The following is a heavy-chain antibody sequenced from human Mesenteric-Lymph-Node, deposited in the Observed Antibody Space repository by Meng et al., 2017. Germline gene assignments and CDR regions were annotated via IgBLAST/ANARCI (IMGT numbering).Heavy chain of an antibody. D-gene: IGHD4-17*01. CDR1: GYTFTAFY. V-gene: IGHV1-2*06. J-gene: IGHJ5*02. CDR2: INPNDGYT. CDR3: ARGHDYGDSDL. Sequence: QVPLVQAAADVKKPGASVKVSCKASGYTFTAFYIHWVRQAPGQGLEWMGRINPNDGYTNYAQRFQGRVTMSRDTSITTAYMDITSLRSDDTAVYFCARGHDYGDSDLWGQGTLVTVSS.